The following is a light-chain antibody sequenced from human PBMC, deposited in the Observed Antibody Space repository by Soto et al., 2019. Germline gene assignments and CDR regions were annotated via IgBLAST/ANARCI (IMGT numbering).Light chain of an antibody. CDR1: QRMSAW. J-gene: IGKJ1*01. CDR3: QQYDTYPLT. V-gene: IGKV1-5*01. Sequence: DIQMTQSPTTLSASVGDRVIITCRPSQRMSAWLAWYQQKPGKAPKLLIYDASSLENGVQSRFSGSGSGTEFTLTISSLQPDDFAAYYCQQYDTYPLTFGQGTKVDIK. CDR2: DAS.